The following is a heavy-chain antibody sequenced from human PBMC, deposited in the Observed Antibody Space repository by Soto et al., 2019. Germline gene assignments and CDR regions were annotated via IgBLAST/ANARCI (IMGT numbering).Heavy chain of an antibody. Sequence: GESLKISCKGSGYSFTNYWIGWVRQMPGKGLEWMGIIYPGDSDTRYSPSFQGQVTISADKSISTAYLQWSSLKASDTAMYYCARHSPLPYSNHVDLIDYWGQGTLVTGSS. D-gene: IGHD4-4*01. CDR2: IYPGDSDT. CDR3: ARHSPLPYSNHVDLIDY. J-gene: IGHJ4*02. V-gene: IGHV5-51*01. CDR1: GYSFTNYW.